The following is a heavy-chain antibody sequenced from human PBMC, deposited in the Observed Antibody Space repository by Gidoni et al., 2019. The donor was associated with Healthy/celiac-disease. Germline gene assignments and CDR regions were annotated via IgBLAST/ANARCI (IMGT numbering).Heavy chain of an antibody. CDR3: AREVDTAMVNYYYYYMDV. Sequence: QVQLQESGPGLVKPSQTLSLTCTVSGGSISSGDYYWSWIRQPPGKGLEWIGYIYYSGSTYYNPSLKSRVTISVDTSKNQFSLKLSSVTAADTAVYYCAREVDTAMVNYYYYYMDVWGKGTTVTVSS. CDR1: GGSISSGDYY. V-gene: IGHV4-30-4*01. J-gene: IGHJ6*03. CDR2: IYYSGST. D-gene: IGHD5-18*01.